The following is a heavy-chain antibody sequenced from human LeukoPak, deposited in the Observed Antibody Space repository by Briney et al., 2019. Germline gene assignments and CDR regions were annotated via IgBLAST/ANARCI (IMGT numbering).Heavy chain of an antibody. D-gene: IGHD3-3*01. CDR3: ARDRGYTIFGVVIMAPYYFDY. CDR1: GFTFSSYS. Sequence: GGSLRLSCAASGFTFSSYSMTWVRQAPGKGLEWVSSISSGSSYIYYADSVKGRFTTSRDNAKNSLYLQMNSLRAEDTAVYYCARDRGYTIFGVVIMAPYYFDYWGQGTLVTVSS. CDR2: ISSGSSYI. J-gene: IGHJ4*02. V-gene: IGHV3-21*01.